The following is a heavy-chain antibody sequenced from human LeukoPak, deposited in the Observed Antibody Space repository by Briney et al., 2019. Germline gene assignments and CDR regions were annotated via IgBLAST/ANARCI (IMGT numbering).Heavy chain of an antibody. V-gene: IGHV3-30*04. CDR2: ISYDGSNK. J-gene: IGHJ4*02. CDR1: GFTSSSYA. Sequence: PGRSLRLSCAASGFTSSSYAMHWVRQAPGKGLEWVAVISYDGSNKYYADSVKGRFTISRDNSKNTLYLQMNSLRAEDTAVYYCARGSRAYVDTAMGQTYWGQGTLVTVSS. CDR3: ARGSRAYVDTAMGQTY. D-gene: IGHD5-18*01.